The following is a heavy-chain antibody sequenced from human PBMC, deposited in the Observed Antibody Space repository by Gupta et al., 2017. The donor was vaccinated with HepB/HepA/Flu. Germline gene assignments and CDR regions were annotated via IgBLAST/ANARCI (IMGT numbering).Heavy chain of an antibody. Sequence: EVQLVESGGGLVQPGVSLRLSCAASGVIFSNFWMNWVRQAPGKGLEFVANIKQDGSEKNYVDSVRGRFTISRDNAKNLLYLQMNSLRAEDTAVFYCAISTRSSSSDYWGQGALVTVSS. J-gene: IGHJ4*02. V-gene: IGHV3-7*01. CDR1: GVIFSNFW. D-gene: IGHD6-13*01. CDR3: AISTRSSSSDY. CDR2: IKQDGSEK.